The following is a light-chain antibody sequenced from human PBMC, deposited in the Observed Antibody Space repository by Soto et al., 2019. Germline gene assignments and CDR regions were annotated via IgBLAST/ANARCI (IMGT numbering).Light chain of an antibody. V-gene: IGKV1-5*01. CDR1: QSISSW. CDR2: DAS. J-gene: IGKJ1*01. Sequence: DIQITQSPSTLSASVGDRVIITCRASQSISSWLAWYQQTTGKAPKLLIYDASSLHSGVPSRFRGSGSGTECTLTLSRLQPDDLETYYCQQYNSYSRTFGQGTKVDIK. CDR3: QQYNSYSRT.